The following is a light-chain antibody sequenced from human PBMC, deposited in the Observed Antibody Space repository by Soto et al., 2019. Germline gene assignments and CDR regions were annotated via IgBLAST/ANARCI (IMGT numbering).Light chain of an antibody. CDR1: SSDIGRYNF. CDR2: EVT. Sequence: QYVLTQPASVSGSPGQSITISCTGTSSDIGRYNFVSWYQQHPGKAPKLLVYEVTNRPSGVSNRFSGSKSGNTASLTIFGLQTEDEADYYCSSYTSVTTFVVFGTGTKLTVL. J-gene: IGLJ1*01. CDR3: SSYTSVTTFVV. V-gene: IGLV2-14*01.